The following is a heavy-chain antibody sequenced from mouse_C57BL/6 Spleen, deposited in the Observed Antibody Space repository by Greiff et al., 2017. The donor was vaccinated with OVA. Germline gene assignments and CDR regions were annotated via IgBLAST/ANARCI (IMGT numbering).Heavy chain of an antibody. CDR3: ARDYYGSTLYAMDY. V-gene: IGHV5-4*01. D-gene: IGHD1-1*01. J-gene: IGHJ4*01. CDR1: GFTFSSYA. Sequence: DVMLVESGGGLVKPGGSLKLSCAASGFTFSSYAMSWVRQTPDKRLEWVATISDGGSYTYYPDNVKGRFTISRDNAKNNLYLQMSHLKSEDTAMYYCARDYYGSTLYAMDYWGQGTSVTVSS. CDR2: ISDGGSYT.